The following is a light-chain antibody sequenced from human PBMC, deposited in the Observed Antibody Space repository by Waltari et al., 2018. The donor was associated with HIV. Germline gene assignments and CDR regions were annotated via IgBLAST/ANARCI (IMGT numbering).Light chain of an antibody. V-gene: IGKV3-11*01. J-gene: IGKJ2*01. CDR2: DAS. CDR1: QSVSSY. Sequence: EVVWTQSPVTLCLSPGERATHSCSTSQSVSSYLAWYQQKPGQAPRLLIYDASNRATGIPARFSGSGSGTDFTLTISSLEPEDFAVYYCQQRSNWRKTFGQGTKLEIK. CDR3: QQRSNWRKT.